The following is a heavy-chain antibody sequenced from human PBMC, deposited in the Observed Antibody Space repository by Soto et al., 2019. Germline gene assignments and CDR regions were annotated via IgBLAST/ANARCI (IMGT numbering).Heavy chain of an antibody. Sequence: QVQLVQSGAEVKKPGASVKVSCKASGYTFTSYGISWVRQAPGQGLERMGWISAYNANTNYAQKVQCRVTTTTDTSTSTAYMELRSLISDDTAVYYCARADSIAAGGWFDPWGQGTLVTVSS. J-gene: IGHJ5*02. CDR2: ISAYNANT. CDR1: GYTFTSYG. V-gene: IGHV1-18*01. CDR3: ARADSIAAGGWFDP. D-gene: IGHD6-13*01.